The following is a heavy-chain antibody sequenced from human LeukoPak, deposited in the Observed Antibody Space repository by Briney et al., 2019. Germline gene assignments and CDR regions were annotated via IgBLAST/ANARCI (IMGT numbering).Heavy chain of an antibody. CDR3: ASPYSGDYYYYGMDV. CDR2: ISGSGGST. V-gene: IGHV3-23*01. CDR1: GFTFSSYA. J-gene: IGHJ6*02. D-gene: IGHD2-15*01. Sequence: GGSLRLSCAASGFTFSSYAMSWVRQAPGKGLEWVSAISGSGGSTYYADSAKGRFTISRHDSKNTLYLQMNSLRAEDTAVYYCASPYSGDYYYYGMDVWGQGTTVTVSS.